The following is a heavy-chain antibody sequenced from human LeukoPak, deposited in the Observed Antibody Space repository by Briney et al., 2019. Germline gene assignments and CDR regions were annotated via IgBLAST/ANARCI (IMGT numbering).Heavy chain of an antibody. J-gene: IGHJ4*02. CDR2: ISSNGGST. CDR1: GFTFSSYA. V-gene: IGHV3-64*01. D-gene: IGHD1-26*01. Sequence: GGSLRLSCAASGFTFSSYAMHWVRQAPGKGLEYVSAISSNGGSTYYANSVKGRFTISRDNSKNTLYLQMGSLRAEDMAVYYCAREGPSGSYDYWGRGTLVTVSS. CDR3: AREGPSGSYDY.